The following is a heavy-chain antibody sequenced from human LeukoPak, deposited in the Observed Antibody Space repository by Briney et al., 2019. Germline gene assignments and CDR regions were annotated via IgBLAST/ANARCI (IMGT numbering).Heavy chain of an antibody. J-gene: IGHJ6*02. CDR3: ARDLIAVAGARSYYYGMDV. D-gene: IGHD6-19*01. CDR1: GGSMINNY. Sequence: SETLSLTCTVSGGSMINNYWSWIRQPPGKGLEWIGYIYQTGDSNHNPSLKSRVTISMDTSKNQLSLNLNSVTTADTAVYYCARDLIAVAGARSYYYGMDVWGQGTTVTVSS. V-gene: IGHV4-59*12. CDR2: IYQTGDS.